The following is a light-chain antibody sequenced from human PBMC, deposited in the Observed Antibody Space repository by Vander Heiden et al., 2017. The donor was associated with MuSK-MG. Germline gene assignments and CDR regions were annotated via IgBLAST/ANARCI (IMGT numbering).Light chain of an antibody. CDR3: RQRNHWPNT. J-gene: IGKJ2*01. CDR2: DAS. V-gene: IGKV3-11*01. Sequence: EVVLTQSPATLSSSPVERATLSCRASQSVGSFLAWYHQKPGQAPRLLIYDASNRATGLPARFSGSGSGTDFTLTISSLEPEDFAVYYCRQRNHWPNTFGQGTKLEIK. CDR1: QSVGSF.